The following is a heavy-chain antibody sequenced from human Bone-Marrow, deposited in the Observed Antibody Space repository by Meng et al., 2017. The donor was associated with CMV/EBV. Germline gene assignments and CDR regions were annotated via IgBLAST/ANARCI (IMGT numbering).Heavy chain of an antibody. Sequence: SETLSLTCTVSGGSISSGGYYWSWIRQHPGKGLEWIGYIYYSGSTYYNPSLKSRVTISVDTSKNQFSLKLSSVTAADTAVYYCATSYYYDSSGYLGWGQGTLVTVSS. D-gene: IGHD3-22*01. CDR2: IYYSGST. CDR3: ATSYYYDSSGYLG. V-gene: IGHV4-31*03. J-gene: IGHJ1*01. CDR1: GGSISSGGYY.